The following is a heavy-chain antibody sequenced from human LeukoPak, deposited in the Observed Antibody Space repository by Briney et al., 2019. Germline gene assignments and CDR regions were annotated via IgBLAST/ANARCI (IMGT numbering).Heavy chain of an antibody. CDR2: IYYSGST. V-gene: IGHV4-39*01. J-gene: IGHJ4*02. CDR1: GGSISSSSYY. D-gene: IGHD2-2*03. Sequence: SETLSLTCTVSGGSISSSSYYWGWIRQPPGKGLEWIGSIYYSGSTYYNPSLKSRVTISVDTSKNQFSLKLSSVTAADTAVYYCASGYCSSTSCSGSPFDYWGQGTLVTVSS. CDR3: ASGYCSSTSCSGSPFDY.